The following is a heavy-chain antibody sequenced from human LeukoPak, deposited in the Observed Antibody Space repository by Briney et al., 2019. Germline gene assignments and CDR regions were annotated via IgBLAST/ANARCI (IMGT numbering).Heavy chain of an antibody. J-gene: IGHJ4*02. CDR1: GCSFTTYW. CDR3: ARRMVRGVMDYFDY. V-gene: IGHV5-51*01. CDR2: IYPGDSDT. Sequence: GESLQISCKGSGCSFTTYWIGWVRQMPGKGLEWMGIIYPGDSDTRYSPSFQGQVTISADKSINTAYLQWSSLKASDTAMYYCARRMVRGVMDYFDYWGQGTLVTVSS. D-gene: IGHD3-10*01.